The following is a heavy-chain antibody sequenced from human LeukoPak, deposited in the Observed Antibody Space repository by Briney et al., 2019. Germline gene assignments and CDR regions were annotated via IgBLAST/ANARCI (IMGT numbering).Heavy chain of an antibody. CDR3: ARGLDSYDFWSGYTYYYYGMDV. J-gene: IGHJ6*02. CDR2: IYYSGST. V-gene: IGHV4-61*05. Sequence: SETLSLTCTVSGGSISSSSYYWSWIRQPPGKGLEWIGYIYYSGSTNYNPSLKSRVTISEDTSKNQFSLKLSSVTAADTAVYYCARGLDSYDFWSGYTYYYYGMDVWGQGTTVTVSS. CDR1: GGSISSSSYY. D-gene: IGHD3-3*01.